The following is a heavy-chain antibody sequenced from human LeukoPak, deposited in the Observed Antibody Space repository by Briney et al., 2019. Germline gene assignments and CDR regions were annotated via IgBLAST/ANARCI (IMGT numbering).Heavy chain of an antibody. CDR3: AKDQSGSYRVYYFDY. CDR1: GFTFSSYA. J-gene: IGHJ4*02. Sequence: GGSLRLSCAASGFTFSSYAMSWVRQAPGKGLEWVSAISGSGGSTYYADSVRGRFTISRDNSKNTLYLQMNSLRAEDTAVYYCAKDQSGSYRVYYFDYWGQGTLVTVSS. CDR2: ISGSGGST. D-gene: IGHD1-26*01. V-gene: IGHV3-23*01.